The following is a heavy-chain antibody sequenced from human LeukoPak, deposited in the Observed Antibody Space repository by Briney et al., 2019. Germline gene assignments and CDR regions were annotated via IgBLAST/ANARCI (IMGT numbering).Heavy chain of an antibody. CDR1: GITSNSYS. V-gene: IGHV3-21*01. CDR3: AGRSGYSPYYFDY. CDR2: INDNSHYI. J-gene: IGHJ4*02. Sequence: PGGSLRLSCAASGITSNSYSMNWVRQAPGKGLEWVSSINDNSHYIYYVDSVKGRFTTSRDNAKNSLYLQMNSLRVEDTAVYYCAGRSGYSPYYFDYWGQGNLVTVSS. D-gene: IGHD2-15*01.